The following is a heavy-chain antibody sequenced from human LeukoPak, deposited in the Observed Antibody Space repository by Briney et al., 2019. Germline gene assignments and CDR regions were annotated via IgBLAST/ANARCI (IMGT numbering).Heavy chain of an antibody. CDR3: ARDGGSADL. J-gene: IGHJ3*01. CDR2: INQDGSEK. CDR1: GFSFSSYW. Sequence: GGSLRLSCAASGFSFSSYWMSWVRQAPGKGLEWVANINQDGSEKYLVDSVKGRFTISRDDAKNSLYLQMNSLRAEGTAVYYCARDGGSADLWGQGTMVTVSS. V-gene: IGHV3-7*01. D-gene: IGHD2-15*01.